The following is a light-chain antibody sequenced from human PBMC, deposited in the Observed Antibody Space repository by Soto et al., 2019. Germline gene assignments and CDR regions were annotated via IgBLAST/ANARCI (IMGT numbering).Light chain of an antibody. Sequence: QSVLTQPASVSGSPGQSITIPCTGTSXDIGAYTYVSWYQQHPGKAPKLMIYEVSNRPSGVSNRFSGSKSGNTASLTISGLQAEDEADYYCSSYTTSTTQVFGTGTKVTVL. J-gene: IGLJ1*01. CDR1: SXDIGAYTY. V-gene: IGLV2-14*01. CDR2: EVS. CDR3: SSYTTSTTQV.